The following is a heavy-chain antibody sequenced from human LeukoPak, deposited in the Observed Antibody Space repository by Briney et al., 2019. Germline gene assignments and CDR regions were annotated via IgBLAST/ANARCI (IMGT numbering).Heavy chain of an antibody. V-gene: IGHV1-8*01. CDR2: MSTNSGNT. CDR3: ARGLPKAVFGVVIED. J-gene: IGHJ4*02. Sequence: AASVKVSCKASGYPFTSYNINWVRQATGQGLEWMGWMSTNSGNTGYSQNFQGRVTMTRDTSINTAYMELSSLMSEDTAVYYCARGLPKAVFGVVIEDWGQGTLVTVSS. CDR1: GYPFTSYN. D-gene: IGHD3-3*01.